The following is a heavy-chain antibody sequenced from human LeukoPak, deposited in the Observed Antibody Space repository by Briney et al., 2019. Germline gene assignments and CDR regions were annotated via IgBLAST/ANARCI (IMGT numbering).Heavy chain of an antibody. J-gene: IGHJ3*02. CDR1: GFSISTYA. V-gene: IGHV3-33*01. Sequence: PGRSLRLSCVASGFSISTYAMHWVRQAPGKGLEWVAIIWYDGSNENYADPVKGRSTISRDNSKNTLYLQMNSLRVEDTAVYYCARGLRNTDTFDIWGQGTMVTVSS. CDR3: ARGLRNTDTFDI. CDR2: IWYDGSNE.